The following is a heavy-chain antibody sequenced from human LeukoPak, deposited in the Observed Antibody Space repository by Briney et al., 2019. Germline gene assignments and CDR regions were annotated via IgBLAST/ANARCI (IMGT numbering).Heavy chain of an antibody. J-gene: IGHJ4*02. Sequence: PGGSLRLSCAASGFTVSSNYMTWVRQAPGKGLEWVSLIYSGGSTSYADSVRGRFTISRDNSKNTLYLQMNSLRAEDTAVYYCARLGFEPTVTTVFDWGQGTLVTVSS. D-gene: IGHD4-17*01. CDR3: ARLGFEPTVTTVFD. V-gene: IGHV3-66*04. CDR1: GFTVSSNY. CDR2: IYSGGST.